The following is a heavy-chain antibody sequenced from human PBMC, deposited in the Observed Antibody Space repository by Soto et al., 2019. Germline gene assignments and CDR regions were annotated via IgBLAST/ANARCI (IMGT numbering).Heavy chain of an antibody. CDR2: MYYSGST. V-gene: IGHV4-30-4*01. Sequence: QVQLQESGPGLAKPSQTLSLTCNVSGVSISSGDYYWNWIRQPPGKGLEWIGYMYYSGSTNYNPSLKSRITISVHTSKNQFSLKLISVTAADTAVYYCVRRYYYDKSGYYGFDFWGQGTLVTVSS. J-gene: IGHJ4*02. CDR3: VRRYYYDKSGYYGFDF. D-gene: IGHD3-22*01. CDR1: GVSISSGDYY.